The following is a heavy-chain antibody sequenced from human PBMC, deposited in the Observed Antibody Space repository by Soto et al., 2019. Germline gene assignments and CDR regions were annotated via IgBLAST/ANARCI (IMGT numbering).Heavy chain of an antibody. CDR1: GYSFTSCW. CDR3: ARLVAAAGSARDYYYYYGMDV. CDR2: IYPGDSDT. V-gene: IGHV5-51*01. Sequence: GESLKISCKGSGYSFTSCWIGWVRQMPGKGLEWMGIIYPGDSDTRYSPSFQGQVTISADKSISTAYLQWSSLKASDTAMYYCARLVAAAGSARDYYYYYGMDVWGQGTTVTVSS. J-gene: IGHJ6*02. D-gene: IGHD6-13*01.